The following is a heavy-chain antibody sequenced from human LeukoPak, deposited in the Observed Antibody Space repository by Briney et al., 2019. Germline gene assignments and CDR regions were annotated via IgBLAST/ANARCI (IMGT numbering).Heavy chain of an antibody. CDR1: GYTFTSYD. CDR3: AREEGYYDSSGYRRRLDY. D-gene: IGHD3-22*01. CDR2: MNPNSGVT. V-gene: IGHV1-8*01. J-gene: IGHJ4*02. Sequence: ASVKVSCKASGYTFTSYDINWVRQASGQGLEWMGWMNPNSGVTGYAQKFQGRVSMTRDTSISTAYMELSSLRSEDTAVYYCAREEGYYDSSGYRRRLDYWGQGTLVTVSS.